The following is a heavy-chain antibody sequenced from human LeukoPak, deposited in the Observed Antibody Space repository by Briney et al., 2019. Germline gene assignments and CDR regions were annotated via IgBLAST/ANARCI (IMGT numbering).Heavy chain of an antibody. CDR3: ARVRRPRGFWSGYYANWFDP. Sequence: GASVKVSCKASGYTFTSYGISWVRQAPGQGLEWMGWINPNSGGTNYAQKFQGRVTMTRDTSISTAYMELSRLRSDDTAVYYCARVRRPRGFWSGYYANWFDPWGQGTLVTVSS. J-gene: IGHJ5*02. D-gene: IGHD3-3*01. CDR1: GYTFTSYG. V-gene: IGHV1-2*02. CDR2: INPNSGGT.